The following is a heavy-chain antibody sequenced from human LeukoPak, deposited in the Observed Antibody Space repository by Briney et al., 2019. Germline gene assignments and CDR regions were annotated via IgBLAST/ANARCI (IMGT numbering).Heavy chain of an antibody. D-gene: IGHD2-21*02. Sequence: ASMMVSCKASGYTFTDYYIHWARQAPGQGLEWMGFLNPKTGGTNYARKFQGRVTMTRDTSISTAYMELSRLRSDDTAVYYCARAPSGGGDVSPYYFDYWGQGTLVTVSS. J-gene: IGHJ4*02. CDR1: GYTFTDYY. CDR3: ARAPSGGGDVSPYYFDY. CDR2: LNPKTGGT. V-gene: IGHV1-2*02.